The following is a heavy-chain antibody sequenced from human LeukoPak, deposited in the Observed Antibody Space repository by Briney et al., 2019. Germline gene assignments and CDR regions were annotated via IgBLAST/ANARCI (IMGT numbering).Heavy chain of an antibody. CDR3: ARWGPSEYYGSGSYDY. CDR1: GFTFDDYA. Sequence: GGSLRLSCAASGFTFDDYAMHWVRQAPGKGLEWVSGISWNSGSIGYADSVKGRFTISRDNAKNSLYLQMNSLRAEDTAVYYCARWGPSEYYGSGSYDYWGQGTLVTVSS. V-gene: IGHV3-9*01. J-gene: IGHJ4*02. CDR2: ISWNSGSI. D-gene: IGHD3-10*01.